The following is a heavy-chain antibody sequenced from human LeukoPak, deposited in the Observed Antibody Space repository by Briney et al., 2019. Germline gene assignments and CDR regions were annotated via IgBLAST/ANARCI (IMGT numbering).Heavy chain of an antibody. Sequence: ASVMVSCKASGYSFAAYYMHWVRQAPGQGLEWMGWVNPNTGGTNYAQKFLGRLTVTGDTSISTAYMELSKLTSDDTAVYYCARSQYDVLTGSPDFWGQGTLVTVSP. CDR1: GYSFAAYY. CDR3: ARSQYDVLTGSPDF. CDR2: VNPNTGGT. V-gene: IGHV1-2*02. J-gene: IGHJ4*02. D-gene: IGHD3-9*01.